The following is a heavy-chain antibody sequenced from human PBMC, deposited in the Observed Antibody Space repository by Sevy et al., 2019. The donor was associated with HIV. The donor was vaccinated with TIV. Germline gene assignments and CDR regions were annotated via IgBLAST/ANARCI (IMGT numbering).Heavy chain of an antibody. CDR3: ARDIAVAGSNWFDP. J-gene: IGHJ5*02. V-gene: IGHV4-4*07. CDR1: GGSISSYY. CDR2: IYTSGST. Sequence: SETLSLTCTVSGGSISSYYWSWIPQPAGKGLEWIGRIYTSGSTNYNPSLKSRVTMSVDTSKNQFSLKLSSVTAADTAVYYCARDIAVAGSNWFDPWGQGTLVTVSS. D-gene: IGHD6-19*01.